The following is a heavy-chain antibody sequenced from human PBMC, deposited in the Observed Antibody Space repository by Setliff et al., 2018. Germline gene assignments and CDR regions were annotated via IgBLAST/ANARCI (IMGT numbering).Heavy chain of an antibody. CDR3: ARQRRWFGPQPIDY. Sequence: SETLSLTCAVSGYSISSGYYWAWIRQPPGKGLEWIGSIYRTGSTHYNPSLKSRVTMSLDTSNNQFSLKLNSVTAADTAVYYCARQRRWFGPQPIDYWGQGTLVTVSS. CDR1: GYSISSGYY. V-gene: IGHV4-38-2*01. D-gene: IGHD3-10*01. CDR2: IYRTGST. J-gene: IGHJ4*02.